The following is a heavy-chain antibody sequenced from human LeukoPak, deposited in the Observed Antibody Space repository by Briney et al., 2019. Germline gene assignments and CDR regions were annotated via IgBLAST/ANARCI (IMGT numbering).Heavy chain of an antibody. V-gene: IGHV4-39*01. CDR1: GGSIISSDYH. D-gene: IGHD1-26*01. CDR3: ARMGIVGATDWFDP. J-gene: IGHJ5*02. Sequence: PSETLSLTCTVSGGSIISSDYHWGWVRQPPGRGLEWIGSIYYSGSTYYNPSLKSRVTISVDTSKIQFSLKLSSVTAADTAVYYCARMGIVGATDWFDPWGQGTLVTVSS. CDR2: IYYSGST.